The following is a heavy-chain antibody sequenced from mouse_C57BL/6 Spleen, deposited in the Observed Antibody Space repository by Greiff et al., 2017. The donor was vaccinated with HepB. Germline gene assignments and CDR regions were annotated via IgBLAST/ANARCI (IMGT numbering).Heavy chain of an antibody. V-gene: IGHV5-16*01. D-gene: IGHD2-5*01. Sequence: EVQVVESEGGLVQPGRSMKLSCTASGFTFSDYYMAWVRQVPEKGLEWVANINYDGSSTYYLDSLKSRFIISRDNAKNILYLQMSSLKSEDTATYYCARDSYSNFYWYFDVWGTGTTVTVSS. CDR2: INYDGSST. J-gene: IGHJ1*03. CDR1: GFTFSDYY. CDR3: ARDSYSNFYWYFDV.